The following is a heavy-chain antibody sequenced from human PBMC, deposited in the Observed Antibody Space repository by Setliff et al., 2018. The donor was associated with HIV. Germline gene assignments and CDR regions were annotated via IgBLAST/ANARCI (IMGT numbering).Heavy chain of an antibody. Sequence: PSETLSLTCAVSGGSFSAYYWTWIRQSPHKGLEWVGEIDHTGSAYYNPSLTSRVTISVDTPKNRFSLELSSVTAADTALYYCARGPRVSAAVVETPSAYWGQGTRVTVSS. D-gene: IGHD6-19*01. J-gene: IGHJ4*02. CDR2: IDHTGSA. CDR3: ARGPRVSAAVVETPSAY. V-gene: IGHV4-34*01. CDR1: GGSFSAYY.